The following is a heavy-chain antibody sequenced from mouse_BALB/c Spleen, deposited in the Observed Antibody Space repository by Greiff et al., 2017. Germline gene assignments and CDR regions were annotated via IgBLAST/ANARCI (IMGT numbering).Heavy chain of an antibody. CDR3: ARYGNYPYAMDY. J-gene: IGHJ4*01. CDR2: INPSTGYT. CDR1: GYTFTSYW. Sequence: VKLVESGAELAKPGASVKMSCKASGYTFTSYWMHWVKQRPGQGLEWFGYINPSTGYTEYNQKFKGKATLTADKSSSTAYMQLSSLTSEDSAVYYCARYGNYPYAMDYWGQGTSVTVSS. V-gene: IGHV1-7*01. D-gene: IGHD2-1*01.